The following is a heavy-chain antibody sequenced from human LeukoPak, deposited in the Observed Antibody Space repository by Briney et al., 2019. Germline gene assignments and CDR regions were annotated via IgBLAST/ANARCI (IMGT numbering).Heavy chain of an antibody. CDR1: GGSISSSSYY. V-gene: IGHV4-39*07. CDR2: IYYSGST. CDR3: ARASNWGTGNWFDP. J-gene: IGHJ5*02. Sequence: KPSETLSLTCTVSGGSISSSSYYWGWIRQPPGKGLEWIGSIYYSGSTNYNPSLKSRVTISVDTSKNQFSLKLSSVTAADTAVYYCARASNWGTGNWFDPWGQGTLVTVSS. D-gene: IGHD7-27*01.